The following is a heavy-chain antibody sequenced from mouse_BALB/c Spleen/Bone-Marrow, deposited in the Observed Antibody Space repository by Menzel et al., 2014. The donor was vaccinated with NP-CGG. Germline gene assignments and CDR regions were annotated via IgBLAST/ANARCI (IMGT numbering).Heavy chain of an antibody. Sequence: VQLQQSGPELAKPGASVKISCKASGYAFSSSWMNWVKQRPGQGLEWIGRIYPGDGDTNYNGKFKGKATLTADKSSSTVYMQLSSLTSVDSAVYFCVRERGNWYFDVWGAGTTVTVSS. CDR2: IYPGDGDT. V-gene: IGHV1-82*01. CDR1: GYAFSSSW. CDR3: VRERGNWYFDV. J-gene: IGHJ1*01.